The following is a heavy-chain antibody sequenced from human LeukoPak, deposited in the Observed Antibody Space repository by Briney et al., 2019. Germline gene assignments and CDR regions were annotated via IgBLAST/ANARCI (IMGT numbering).Heavy chain of an antibody. CDR1: GYSFTGYW. CDR3: ARSMGRGVNNWIDP. V-gene: IGHV5-51*01. J-gene: IGHJ5*02. Sequence: GESLKISCKVSGYSFTGYWIGWVRQMPGKGLDWMGIIYPGDSDTSYSPSFQGQATISADKSSSTPYLQWSSLNASDTAMYECARSMGRGVNNWIDPRGQGTLVTASS. D-gene: IGHD3-10*01. CDR2: IYPGDSDT.